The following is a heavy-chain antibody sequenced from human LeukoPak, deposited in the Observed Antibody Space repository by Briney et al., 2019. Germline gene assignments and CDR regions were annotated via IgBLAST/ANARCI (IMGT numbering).Heavy chain of an antibody. CDR1: GGSFSDYY. J-gene: IGHJ6*03. CDR3: ARVIRNYGDYDGYYYYYMDV. Sequence: PLETLSLTCAVDGGSFSDYYWSWIRQPPGKGLEWIGEINHSGGTNYNPSLKSRVTISVDTSKNQFSLKLSSVTAADTAVYYCARVIRNYGDYDGYYYYYMDVWGKGTTVTVSS. CDR2: INHSGGT. V-gene: IGHV4-34*01. D-gene: IGHD4-17*01.